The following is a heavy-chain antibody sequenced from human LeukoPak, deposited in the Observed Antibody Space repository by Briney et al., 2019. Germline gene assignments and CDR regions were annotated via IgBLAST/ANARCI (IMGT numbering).Heavy chain of an antibody. Sequence: GGSLRLSCAASGFTFSSYSMNWVRQAPGKGLEWVSYISSSSSTIYYADSVKGRFTISRDNAKNSLYLQMNSLRDEDTAVYYCARDSCSGGSCYGFHWFDPWGQGTLVTVSS. CDR3: ARDSCSGGSCYGFHWFDP. V-gene: IGHV3-48*02. CDR1: GFTFSSYS. CDR2: ISSSSSTI. D-gene: IGHD2-15*01. J-gene: IGHJ5*02.